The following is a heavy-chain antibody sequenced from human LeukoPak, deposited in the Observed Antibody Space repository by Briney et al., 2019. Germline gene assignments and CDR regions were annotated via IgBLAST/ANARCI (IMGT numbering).Heavy chain of an antibody. J-gene: IGHJ4*02. CDR2: IYHSGSA. D-gene: IGHD1-14*01. CDR3: ARDDGSNRMLYYFDY. Sequence: SEALSLTCTVSGGSISSSNYYWAWIRQSPEKGLQWIGTIYHSGSAYYNPSLKSRVTISVDTSKNQFSLNLTSVTAADTAVYYCARDDGSNRMLYYFDYWGQGILVTVSS. CDR1: GGSISSSNYY. V-gene: IGHV4-39*07.